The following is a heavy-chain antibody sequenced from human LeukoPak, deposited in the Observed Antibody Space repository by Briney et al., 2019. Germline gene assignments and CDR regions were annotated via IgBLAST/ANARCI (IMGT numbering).Heavy chain of an antibody. Sequence: GGSLRLSCAASGFAFGDFWMSWVRQTPGKGLESVATIKQDGSAKEYVDSVKGRFTISRDNAKESLYLQMNNLRADDTGVYYCAREKRGGLWFGELFRFQYCGLDVWGQGTTVIVSS. D-gene: IGHD3-10*01. CDR3: AREKRGGLWFGELFRFQYCGLDV. CDR2: IKQDGSAK. CDR1: GFAFGDFW. V-gene: IGHV3-7*01. J-gene: IGHJ6*02.